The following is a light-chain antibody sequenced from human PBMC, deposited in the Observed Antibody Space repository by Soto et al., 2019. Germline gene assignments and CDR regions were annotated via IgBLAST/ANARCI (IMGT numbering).Light chain of an antibody. CDR3: QHYGSPRYT. CDR1: QSVSSIN. Sequence: EIVLTQSPGTLSLSPGERATLSCRASQSVSSINLAWFQQEPGQAPRLLIYGASTRATGIPDRFSGSGSGTDFTLTISRLEPADFAVYYCQHYGSPRYTFGQGTKLEIK. J-gene: IGKJ2*01. V-gene: IGKV3-20*01. CDR2: GAS.